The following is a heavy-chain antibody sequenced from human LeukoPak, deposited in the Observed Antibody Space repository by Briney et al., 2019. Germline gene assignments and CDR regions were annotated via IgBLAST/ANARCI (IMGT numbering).Heavy chain of an antibody. Sequence: ASVKVSCKASGYTFTGYYMHWVRQAPGQGLEWMGWINPNSGGTNYAQKFQGRVTMTRDTSISTAYMELSRLRSDDTAVYYCARDTDSGSYYFDYWGQGTLVTVSS. CDR3: ARDTDSGSYYFDY. CDR1: GYTFTGYY. CDR2: INPNSGGT. J-gene: IGHJ4*02. V-gene: IGHV1-2*02. D-gene: IGHD1-26*01.